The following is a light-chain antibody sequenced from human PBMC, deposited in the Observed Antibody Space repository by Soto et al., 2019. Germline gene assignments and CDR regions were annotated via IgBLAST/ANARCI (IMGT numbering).Light chain of an antibody. CDR3: HQYGSSLFT. CDR1: QSVNSNS. V-gene: IGKV3-20*01. Sequence: EIVLTQSPGTLSLSPGERATLSCRASQSVNSNSLGWYQQKPGLAPRLLISDASIRLTGIPDRFSGGGSGTVFTLTSSRLEPEEFAVYYCHQYGSSLFTFGGGTKVEIK. J-gene: IGKJ4*01. CDR2: DAS.